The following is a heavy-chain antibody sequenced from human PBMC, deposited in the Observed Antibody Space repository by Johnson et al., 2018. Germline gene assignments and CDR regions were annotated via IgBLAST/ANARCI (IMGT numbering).Heavy chain of an antibody. CDR3: ARVQNYGGTASYMDV. J-gene: IGHJ6*03. CDR1: GFTFSRHA. CDR2: ISASGSST. D-gene: IGHD4/OR15-4a*01. V-gene: IGHV3-23*04. Sequence: EVQLVESGGGLVRXGGPLRLSCAASGFTFSRHAMSWVRPAPGKGLEWVATISASGSSTSYADSVKGRFTFSRDNSKNTLYLQMNSLRGEDTALYYCARVQNYGGTASYMDVWGKGTTVTVSS.